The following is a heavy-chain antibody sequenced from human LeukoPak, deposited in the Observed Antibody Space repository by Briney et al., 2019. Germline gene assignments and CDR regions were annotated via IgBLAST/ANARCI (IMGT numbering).Heavy chain of an antibody. CDR3: ATPDGDYFDY. CDR1: GFTFDDYG. CDR2: INWNGGST. V-gene: IGHV3-20*04. D-gene: IGHD1-14*01. Sequence: PGGSLRLSCAASGFTFDDYGMSWVRQAPGKGLEWVSGINWNGGSTGYADSVKGRFTISRDNAKNSLYLQMNSLRAEDTAVYYCATPDGDYFDYWGQGTLVTVSS. J-gene: IGHJ4*02.